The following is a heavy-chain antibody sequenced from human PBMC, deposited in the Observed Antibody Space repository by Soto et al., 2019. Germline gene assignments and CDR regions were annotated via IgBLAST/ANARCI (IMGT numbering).Heavy chain of an antibody. D-gene: IGHD6-13*01. V-gene: IGHV4-39*01. CDR3: ARLGSSWYQQWLLNVDY. J-gene: IGHJ4*02. Sequence: TLSLTCTVTCGSISSSSYYWGWIRPPPGKGLGWIGSIYYSGSTYYNPSLKSRVTISVDTSKNQFSLKLSSVTAADTAVYYCARLGSSWYQQWLLNVDYWGQGTLVTVSS. CDR1: CGSISSSSYY. CDR2: IYYSGST.